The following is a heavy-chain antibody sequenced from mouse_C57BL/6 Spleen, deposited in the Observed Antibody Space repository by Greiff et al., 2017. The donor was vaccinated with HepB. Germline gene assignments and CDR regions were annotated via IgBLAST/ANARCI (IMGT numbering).Heavy chain of an antibody. Sequence: VKLMESGAELARPGASVKMSCKASGYTFTSYTMHWVKQRPGQGLKWIGYINPSSGYTKYNQKFKDKATLTADKSSSTAYMQLSSLTSEDSAVYYCGRIDYFAYWGQGTLVTVSA. CDR1: GYTFTSYT. D-gene: IGHD2-4*01. CDR2: INPSSGYT. J-gene: IGHJ3*01. V-gene: IGHV1-4*01. CDR3: GRIDYFAY.